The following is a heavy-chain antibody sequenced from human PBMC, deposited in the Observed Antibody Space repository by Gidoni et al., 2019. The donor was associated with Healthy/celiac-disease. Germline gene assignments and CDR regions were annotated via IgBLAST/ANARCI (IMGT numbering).Heavy chain of an antibody. CDR1: GGTFSSYA. CDR3: ARVPQWGGSYCRAPDYYYYGMDV. CDR2: IIPIFGTA. J-gene: IGHJ6*02. V-gene: IGHV1-69*01. Sequence: QVQLVQSGAEVKKPGSSVKVSCKASGGTFSSYAISWVRQAPGQGLEWRGGIIPIFGTANSAQKFQGRVTITADESTRTAYMELSSLRSEDTAVYYCARVPQWGGSYCRAPDYYYYGMDVWGQGTTVTVSS. D-gene: IGHD1-26*01.